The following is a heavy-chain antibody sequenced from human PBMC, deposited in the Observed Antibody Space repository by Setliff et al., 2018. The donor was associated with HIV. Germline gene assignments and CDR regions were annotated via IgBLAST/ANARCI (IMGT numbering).Heavy chain of an antibody. CDR2: INPNSGDT. CDR1: GYTFTSYY. Sequence: ASVKVSCKASGYTFTSYYVHWVRQAPGQGLEWVGRINPNSGDTNYAQKFEGRVTMTWDTSLTTAYMELSSLRSDDTALYYCGTYPPNWNYGAAAFDIWGQGTLVTVSS. D-gene: IGHD1-7*01. J-gene: IGHJ3*02. CDR3: GTYPPNWNYGAAAFDI. V-gene: IGHV1-2*06.